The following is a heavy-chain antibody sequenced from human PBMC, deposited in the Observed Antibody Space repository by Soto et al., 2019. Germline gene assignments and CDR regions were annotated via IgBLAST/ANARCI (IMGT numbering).Heavy chain of an antibody. CDR3: ARVRSPGHPPYNWFDP. J-gene: IGHJ5*02. Sequence: ASVKVSCKASGYTVISSDITCVRQAPGQVLEWMGWISAYNGNTHVPQNLQGRVILTTDTSTDTAYMELRSLRSDDTAMYYCARVRSPGHPPYNWFDPWGQGTLVTVSS. V-gene: IGHV1-18*04. CDR2: ISAYNGNT. CDR1: GYTVISSD.